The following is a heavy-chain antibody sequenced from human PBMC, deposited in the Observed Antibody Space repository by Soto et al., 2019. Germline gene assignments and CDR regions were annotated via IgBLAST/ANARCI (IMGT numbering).Heavy chain of an antibody. J-gene: IGHJ6*02. D-gene: IGHD1-26*01. CDR3: AAGIVGATKAPYYYYYGMDV. CDR2: IIPIFGTA. V-gene: IGHV1-69*01. Sequence: QVQLVQSGAEVKKPGSSVKVSCKASGGTFSSYAISWVRQAPGQGLEWMGGIIPIFGTANYAQKFQGRVTNTADESTSRAYMELSSLRSEDTAVYYCAAGIVGATKAPYYYYYGMDVWGQGTTVTVSS. CDR1: GGTFSSYA.